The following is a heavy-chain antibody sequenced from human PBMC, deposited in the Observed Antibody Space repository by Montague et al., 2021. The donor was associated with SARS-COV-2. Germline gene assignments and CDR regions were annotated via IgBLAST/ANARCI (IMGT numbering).Heavy chain of an antibody. CDR3: TRSGDGVYYGMDV. Sequence: SLRLSCAASGFTFSRYWMHWVRQVPGKGLLWVSRINIGGSRTTYADSVKGRFTISRDNAKNTPFLQMNGLRADDTAVYYCTRSGDGVYYGMDVWGQGTTVTVSS. CDR2: INIGGSRT. D-gene: IGHD2-21*02. J-gene: IGHJ6*02. V-gene: IGHV3-74*03. CDR1: GFTFSRYW.